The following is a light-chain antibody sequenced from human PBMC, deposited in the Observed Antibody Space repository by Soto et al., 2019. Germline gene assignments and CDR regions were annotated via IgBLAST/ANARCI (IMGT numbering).Light chain of an antibody. V-gene: IGKV3-11*01. CDR1: QNISNY. J-gene: IGKJ1*01. CDR2: DAS. CDR3: QEYGMSRT. Sequence: EIVLPQSQANMTLSQELRATLYCRARQNISNYLIWYQQKPGQAPRLLIYDASNRATGIPARFTGSGSGTYFPLTFSGLEPEGFAVYYRQEYGMSRTFGQGTKVDIK.